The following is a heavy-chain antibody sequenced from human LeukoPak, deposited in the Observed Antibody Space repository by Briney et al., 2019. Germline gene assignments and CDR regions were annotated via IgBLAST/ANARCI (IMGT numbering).Heavy chain of an antibody. V-gene: IGHV3-23*01. CDR1: GFTFSSYA. D-gene: IGHD3-10*01. CDR3: AKKPVRGFGWFDP. Sequence: GGSLRLSCAASGFTFSSYAMSWVRQAPGKGLEWVSVISGSGGSTYYADSVKGRFTISRYNSKNTLYLQMNSLRAEDTAVYYCAKKPVRGFGWFDPWGQGTLVTVSS. J-gene: IGHJ5*02. CDR2: ISGSGGST.